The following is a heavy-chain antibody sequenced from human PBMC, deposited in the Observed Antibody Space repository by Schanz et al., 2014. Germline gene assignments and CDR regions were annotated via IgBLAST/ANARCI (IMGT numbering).Heavy chain of an antibody. CDR3: ARGHYGLDV. CDR1: GFTFSNYW. Sequence: EVQLVESGGGLVQPGGSLRLSCAASGFTFSNYWMSWVRQAPGKGLEWVAYIKHDGREKYHVDSVKGRFTISRDNAKGSVYLQMTSLRAEDTAVYYCARGHYGLDVWGPGTSVTVSS. J-gene: IGHJ6*02. V-gene: IGHV3-7*01. CDR2: IKHDGREK. D-gene: IGHD3-10*01.